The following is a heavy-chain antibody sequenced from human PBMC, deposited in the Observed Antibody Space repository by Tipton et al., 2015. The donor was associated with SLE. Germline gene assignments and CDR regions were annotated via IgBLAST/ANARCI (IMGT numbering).Heavy chain of an antibody. CDR2: ISGSGGST. V-gene: IGHV3-11*04. CDR1: GFTFSDYY. CDR3: ASRPGSIYGSG. J-gene: IGHJ3*01. D-gene: IGHD5-18*01. Sequence: GSLRLSCAASGFTFSDYYMSWIRQAPGKGLEWVSYISGSGGSTYYADSVKGRFTISRDNSKNTLYLQMNSLRAEDTAVYYCASRPGSIYGSGWGQGTMVTVSS.